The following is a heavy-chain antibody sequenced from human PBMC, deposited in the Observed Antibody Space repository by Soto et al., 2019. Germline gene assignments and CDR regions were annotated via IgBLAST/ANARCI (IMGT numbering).Heavy chain of an antibody. CDR2: IYYSGST. J-gene: IGHJ3*02. D-gene: IGHD2-15*01. CDR3: ARPEDCSGGSCYLGAFDI. CDR1: GGSLSSSSYY. V-gene: IGHV4-39*01. Sequence: PSETLSLTCTVSGGSLSSSSYYWGWIRQPPGKGLEWIGSIYYSGSTYYNPSLKSRVTISVDTSKNQFSLKLSSVTAADTAVYYCARPEDCSGGSCYLGAFDIWGQGTMVTVSS.